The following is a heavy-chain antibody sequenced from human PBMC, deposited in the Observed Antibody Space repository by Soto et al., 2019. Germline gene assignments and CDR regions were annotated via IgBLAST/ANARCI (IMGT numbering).Heavy chain of an antibody. D-gene: IGHD3-22*01. CDR3: ARVRYYDSSGSSPLFDY. J-gene: IGHJ4*02. CDR1: GYTFTGYY. V-gene: IGHV1-2*02. Sequence: ASVKVSCKASGYTFTGYYMHWVRQAPVQGLEWMGWINPNSGGTNYAQKFQGRVTMTRDTSISTAYMELSRLRSDDTAVYYCARVRYYDSSGSSPLFDYWGQGTLVTVSS. CDR2: INPNSGGT.